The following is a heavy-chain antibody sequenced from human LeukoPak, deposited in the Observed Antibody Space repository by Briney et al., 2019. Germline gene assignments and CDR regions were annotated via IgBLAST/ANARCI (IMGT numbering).Heavy chain of an antibody. CDR2: INHSGST. CDR3: ARGRRGAGSTSCYTV. J-gene: IGHJ4*02. CDR1: GGSISSYY. D-gene: IGHD2-2*02. Sequence: PSETLSLTCTVSGGSISSYYWSWIRQPPGKGLEWIGEINHSGSTNYNPSLKSRVTISVDTSKNQFSLKLSSVTAADTAVYYCARGRRGAGSTSCYTVWGQGTLVTVSS. V-gene: IGHV4-34*01.